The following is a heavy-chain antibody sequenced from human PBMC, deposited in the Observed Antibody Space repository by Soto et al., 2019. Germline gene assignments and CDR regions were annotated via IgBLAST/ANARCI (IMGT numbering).Heavy chain of an antibody. CDR1: GYIFTNYA. CDR3: ARDNDVWTGYFIHN. D-gene: IGHD3-3*01. CDR2: ISGYNGDTNT. J-gene: IGHJ4*02. Sequence: ASVKVSCKASGYIFTNYAISWVRQAPGQGPEWMGWISGYNGDTNTHYSQKFQGRVTMTTDMSTTTAYMELRSLRSDDTAVYYCARDNDVWTGYFIHNWGQGIRVTVSS. V-gene: IGHV1-18*01.